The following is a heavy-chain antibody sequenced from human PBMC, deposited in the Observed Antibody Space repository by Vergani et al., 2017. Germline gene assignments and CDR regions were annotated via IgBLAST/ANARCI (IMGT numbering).Heavy chain of an antibody. D-gene: IGHD3-9*01. CDR2: VYTSGMT. V-gene: IGHV4-61*02. Sequence: QVQLQESGPRLVRPSQTLSLTCTVSGGSINTGAYYWSWIRQPAGKGLEWIGRVYTSGMTNYNPSLKSRVTILVDRSNNHFSLRLNSLTAADTAVYYCARRSCIVYDIFSGTQYFFDFWGQGTLVTVSS. CDR1: GGSINTGAYY. CDR3: ARRSCIVYDIFSGTQYFFDF. J-gene: IGHJ4*02.